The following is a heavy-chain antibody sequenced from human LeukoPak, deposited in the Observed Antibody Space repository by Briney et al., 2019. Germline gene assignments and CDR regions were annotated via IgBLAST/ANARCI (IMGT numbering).Heavy chain of an antibody. CDR3: ARKTPGEYVLRFLEWEYYFDY. J-gene: IGHJ4*02. CDR1: GFIFSADP. CDR2: IRSDTSS. V-gene: IGHV3-48*01. D-gene: IGHD3-3*01. Sequence: GGSLRLSCAASGFIFSADPMNWVRQTPGKSLEWISHIRSDTSSYYADSVKGRFTVSRDNAQNSLYLQMNSLRAEDTAVYYCARKTPGEYVLRFLEWEYYFDYWGQGTLVTVSS.